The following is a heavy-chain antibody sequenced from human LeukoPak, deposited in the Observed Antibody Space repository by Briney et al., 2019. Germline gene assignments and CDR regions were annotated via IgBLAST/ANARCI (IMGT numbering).Heavy chain of an antibody. J-gene: IGHJ3*02. V-gene: IGHV4-59*01. CDR2: IYYSGST. CDR1: GGSISSNY. Sequence: SETLSLTCTVSGGSISSNYWSWIRQPPGKGLEWIGYIYYSGSTNYNPSLKSRVTISVDTSKNQFSLKLSSVTAADTAVYYCARAYGDEDAFDIWGQGTMVTVSS. D-gene: IGHD4-17*01. CDR3: ARAYGDEDAFDI.